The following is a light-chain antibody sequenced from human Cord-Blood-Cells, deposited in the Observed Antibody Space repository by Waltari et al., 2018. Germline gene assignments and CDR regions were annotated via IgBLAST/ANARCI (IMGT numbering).Light chain of an antibody. CDR1: SSDVGGYNY. CDR2: DVS. V-gene: IGLV2-14*01. J-gene: IGLJ3*02. CDR3: SSYTSSSTLV. Sequence: QSALTQPASASGSPGQSITIPCTGTSSDVGGYNYLSWYQQHPGEAPKLMIYDVSKRPSGVSNRFSGSKSGNTASLTISWLQAEDEADYSCSSYTSSSTLVFGGGTKLTVL.